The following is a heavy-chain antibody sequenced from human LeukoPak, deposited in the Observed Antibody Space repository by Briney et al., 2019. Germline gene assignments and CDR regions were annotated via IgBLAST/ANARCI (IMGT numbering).Heavy chain of an antibody. Sequence: SETLSLTCTVYGGSFGNYYWSGIRKPPGKGLEWIAEINQGGNTNYNPSLKSRVTISLDTSKNQFSLKLSSVSAADTAVYYCAIGPGGYYFDYWGQGTLVTVSS. CDR3: AIGPGGYYFDY. V-gene: IGHV4-34*01. J-gene: IGHJ4*02. CDR2: INQGGNT. D-gene: IGHD3-3*01. CDR1: GGSFGNYY.